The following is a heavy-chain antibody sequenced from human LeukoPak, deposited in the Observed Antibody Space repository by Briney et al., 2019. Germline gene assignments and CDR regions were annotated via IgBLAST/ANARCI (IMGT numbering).Heavy chain of an antibody. V-gene: IGHV1-2*02. CDR2: INPNSGGT. Sequence: GASVKVSCKASGYTFTGYYMHWVRQAPGQGLEWMGWINPNSGGTNYAQKLQGRVTMTTDTSTSTAYMELRSLRSDDTAVYYCARDLRVYQLLYFFDYWGQGTLVTVSS. CDR3: ARDLRVYQLLYFFDY. D-gene: IGHD2-2*01. CDR1: GYTFTGYY. J-gene: IGHJ4*02.